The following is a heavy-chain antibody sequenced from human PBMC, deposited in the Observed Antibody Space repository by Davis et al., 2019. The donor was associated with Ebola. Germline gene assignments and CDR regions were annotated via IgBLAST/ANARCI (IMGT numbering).Heavy chain of an antibody. J-gene: IGHJ2*01. Sequence: SETLSLTCNVSGASINSAFFAWSWVRQPAGKGLEWIGQIYTTGSTKYNSSLESRVTISLDPSKNQFSLKLRSVTAADTAVYFCARLSGLFSSSSGALYFDLWGRGTLVSVSS. CDR2: IYTTGST. CDR1: GASINSAFFA. V-gene: IGHV4-61*09. D-gene: IGHD6-6*01. CDR3: ARLSGLFSSSSGALYFDL.